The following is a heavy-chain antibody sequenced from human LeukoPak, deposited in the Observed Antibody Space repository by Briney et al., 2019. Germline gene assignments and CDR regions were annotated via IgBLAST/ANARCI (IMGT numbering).Heavy chain of an antibody. CDR1: GGTFSNYA. D-gene: IGHD6-19*01. V-gene: IGHV1-69*13. Sequence: SVKVSCKASGGTFSNYATSWVRQAPGQGLEWMGAIIPIFGTANYAQKFQGRVTITADESTSTAYMELSSLRSEDTAVYYCARILSSSWYEYFHHWGQGTLVTVSS. CDR2: IIPIFGTA. J-gene: IGHJ1*01. CDR3: ARILSSSWYEYFHH.